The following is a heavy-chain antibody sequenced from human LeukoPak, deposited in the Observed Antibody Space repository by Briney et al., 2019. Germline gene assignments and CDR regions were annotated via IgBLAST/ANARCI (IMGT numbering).Heavy chain of an antibody. V-gene: IGHV1-69*04. D-gene: IGHD3-9*01. CDR2: IIPILGIA. Sequence: SVKVSCKASGGTFSSYAISWVRQSPGQGLEWMGRIIPILGIANYAQKFQGRVTITADKSTSTAYMELSSLRSEDTAVYNCARNYDILTGSLGYWGQGTLVTVSS. CDR3: ARNYDILTGSLGY. CDR1: GGTFSSYA. J-gene: IGHJ4*02.